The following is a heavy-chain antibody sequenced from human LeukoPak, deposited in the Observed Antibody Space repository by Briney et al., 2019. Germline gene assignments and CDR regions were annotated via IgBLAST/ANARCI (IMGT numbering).Heavy chain of an antibody. J-gene: IGHJ6*02. CDR3: ATRGRSGYYYGMDV. Sequence: GGPLRLSGEAPGFIVSNNYMSGPRQAPGKVLDWVSIISSRGTTYYADSVKGRFTISRDNSQNTLYLQMNSLRAEDTAVYYCATRGRSGYYYGMDVWGQGTTVTVSS. CDR1: GFIVSNNY. D-gene: IGHD1-26*01. CDR2: ISSRGTT. V-gene: IGHV3-66*01.